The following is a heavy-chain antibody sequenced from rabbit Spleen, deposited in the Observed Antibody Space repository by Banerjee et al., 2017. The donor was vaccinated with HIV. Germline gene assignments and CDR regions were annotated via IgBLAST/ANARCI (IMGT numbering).Heavy chain of an antibody. J-gene: IGHJ6*01. V-gene: IGHV1S45*01. CDR3: ARGAWSSNSGWGW. Sequence: QEQLEESGGDLVKPEGSLTLTCTASGFSFNSNAMCWVRQAPGKGLEWIACIYTGSGSTYYASWAKGRFTISKTSSTTVTLQMTSLTAADTATYFCARGAWSSNSGWGWWGPGTLVTVS. D-gene: IGHD1-1*01. CDR1: GFSFNSNA. CDR2: IYTGSGST.